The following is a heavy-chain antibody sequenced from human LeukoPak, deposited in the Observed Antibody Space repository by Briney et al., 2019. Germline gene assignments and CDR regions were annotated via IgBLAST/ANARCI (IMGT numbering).Heavy chain of an antibody. V-gene: IGHV4-59*08. CDR2: IYYSGST. CDR3: ARLSSGSSSWYDIDY. Sequence: SETLSLTCTVSGGSISSYYWSWIRQPPGKGLEWIGYIYYSGSTNYNPSLKSRVTMSVDTPKNQFSLKLSSVTAADTAVYYCARLSSGSSSWYDIDYWGQGTLVTVSS. D-gene: IGHD6-13*01. CDR1: GGSISSYY. J-gene: IGHJ4*02.